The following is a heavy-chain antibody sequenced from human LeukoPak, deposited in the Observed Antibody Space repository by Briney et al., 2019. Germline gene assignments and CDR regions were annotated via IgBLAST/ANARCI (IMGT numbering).Heavy chain of an antibody. D-gene: IGHD4-11*01. CDR3: ARVTTRPIYYMDV. J-gene: IGHJ6*03. CDR1: GFTFSSSA. V-gene: IGHV4-30-4*08. CDR2: IYYSGST. Sequence: LRLSCAASGFTFSSSAMSWVRQAPGKGLEWIGYIYYSGSTYYNPSLKSRVTISVDTSKNQFSLKLSSVTAADTAVYYCARVTTRPIYYMDVWGKGTTVTVSS.